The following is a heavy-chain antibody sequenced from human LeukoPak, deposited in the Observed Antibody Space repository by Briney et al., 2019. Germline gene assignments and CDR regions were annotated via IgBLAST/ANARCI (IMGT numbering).Heavy chain of an antibody. J-gene: IGHJ4*02. D-gene: IGHD3-22*01. CDR1: GYSISSGYY. CDR3: ARTIDRTFDY. Sequence: PSETLSLTCTVSGYSISSGYYWGWIRQPAGKGLEWIGRIYTSGSTNYNPSLKSRVTISVDTSKNQFSLKLSSVTAADTAVYYCARTIDRTFDYWGQGTLVTVSS. V-gene: IGHV4-61*02. CDR2: IYTSGST.